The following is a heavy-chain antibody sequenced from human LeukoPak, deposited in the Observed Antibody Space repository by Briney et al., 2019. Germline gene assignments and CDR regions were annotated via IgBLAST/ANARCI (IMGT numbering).Heavy chain of an antibody. Sequence: GRSLRLSCAASGFTFSSYGMHWVRQAPGKGLEWVAVISYDGSNRYYADSVKGRFTISRDNSKNTLYLQMNSLRAEDTAVYYCAKSRITIFGVPRNSDYWGQGTLVTVSS. D-gene: IGHD3-3*01. CDR2: ISYDGSNR. CDR3: AKSRITIFGVPRNSDY. J-gene: IGHJ4*02. CDR1: GFTFSSYG. V-gene: IGHV3-30*18.